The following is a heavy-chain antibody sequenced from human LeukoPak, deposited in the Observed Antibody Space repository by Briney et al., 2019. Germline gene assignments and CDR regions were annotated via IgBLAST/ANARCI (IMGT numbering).Heavy chain of an antibody. CDR1: GGSISSSSYY. Sequence: SETLSLTCTVSGGSISSSSYYWGWIRQPPGKGLEWIGSIYYSGSTYYNPSLKSRVTISVDTSKNQFSLKLSSVTAADTAVYYCARPRNRGTAGQFDYWGQGTLVTVSS. D-gene: IGHD1-1*01. CDR3: ARPRNRGTAGQFDY. CDR2: IYYSGST. J-gene: IGHJ4*02. V-gene: IGHV4-39*07.